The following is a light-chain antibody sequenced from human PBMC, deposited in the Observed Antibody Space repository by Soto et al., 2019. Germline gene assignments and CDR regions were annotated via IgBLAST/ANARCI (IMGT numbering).Light chain of an antibody. CDR2: SAS. J-gene: IGKJ5*01. V-gene: IGKV3-15*01. CDR3: QQYGQGSPLT. Sequence: EIVMTQSPATLSVSPGERATLSCRASQSVRDNLAWYLQKPGQVPRLLVYSASTRATGIPARFTGSGSGTEFTLTISSLQSEDFAVYYCQQYGQGSPLTFGQGTRLEI. CDR1: QSVRDN.